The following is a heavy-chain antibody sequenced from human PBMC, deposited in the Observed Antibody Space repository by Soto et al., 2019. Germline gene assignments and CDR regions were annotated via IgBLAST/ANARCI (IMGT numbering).Heavy chain of an antibody. CDR1: RFTLSPYG. V-gene: IGHV3-33*08. D-gene: IGHD1-26*01. Sequence: PGGSLRLSCAASRFTLSPYGMHWVRQAPGKGLEWVAFISYDGSKEYYADAVKGRFTISRDNSKNTLYLQMNSLRDEDTAVYYCARERGPYYTDYWGQGTLVTVSS. J-gene: IGHJ4*02. CDR2: ISYDGSKE. CDR3: ARERGPYYTDY.